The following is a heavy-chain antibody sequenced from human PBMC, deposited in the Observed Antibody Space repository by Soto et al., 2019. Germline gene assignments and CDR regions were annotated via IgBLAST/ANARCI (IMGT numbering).Heavy chain of an antibody. CDR3: AKDPTYDYRYFDS. V-gene: IGHV3-23*01. CDR2: IRTSVGDT. D-gene: IGHD4-17*01. J-gene: IGHJ4*02. Sequence: LRLSCAASGFTFSSYAMNWVRQAPGKGLEWVSTIRTSVGDTYYAASVKGRFTISRDNSKSTVYLHLNSLRAEDTAIYYCAKDPTYDYRYFDSWGQGTLVTVSS. CDR1: GFTFSSYA.